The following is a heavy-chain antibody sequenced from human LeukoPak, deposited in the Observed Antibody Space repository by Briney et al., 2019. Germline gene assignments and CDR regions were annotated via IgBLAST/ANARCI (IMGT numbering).Heavy chain of an antibody. CDR3: VPTYFSDSSTFYSDY. D-gene: IGHD3-22*01. J-gene: IGHJ4*02. V-gene: IGHV3-73*01. Sequence: GGSLRLSCAAFGFTFSDSAMHWVRQASGKGLEWVGRVRKKADNYATAYAASVKGRFTISRDDSKNTAYLQMNSLKTEDTAVYYCVPTYFSDSSTFYSDYWGQGTLVTVSS. CDR2: VRKKADNYAT. CDR1: GFTFSDSA.